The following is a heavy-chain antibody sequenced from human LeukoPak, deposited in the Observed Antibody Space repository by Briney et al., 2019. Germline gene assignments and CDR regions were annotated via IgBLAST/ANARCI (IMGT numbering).Heavy chain of an antibody. CDR2: IKEDGSDK. D-gene: IGHD5-18*01. Sequence: PGGSLRLSCAASGFIFSSYWMAWVRQAPGKGLEWVANIKEDGSDKNYVDSVKGRSTISRDNAKKSLYLQMNSLGADDTAVYYCARDAAYGYDRFDYWGQGTQVTVSS. J-gene: IGHJ4*02. CDR3: ARDAAYGYDRFDY. CDR1: GFIFSSYW. V-gene: IGHV3-7*01.